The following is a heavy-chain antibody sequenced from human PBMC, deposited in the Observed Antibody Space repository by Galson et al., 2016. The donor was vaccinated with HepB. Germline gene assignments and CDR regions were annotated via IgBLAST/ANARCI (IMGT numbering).Heavy chain of an antibody. CDR2: IFPGDSDT. Sequence: QSGAEVTKPGESLKISCEGSGYNFDTYWIVWVRQRPGKGLERMGIIFPGDSDTKYSPSFQGQVTISADKSVNSAYLPWSSLQASDTGMYFCAREGSRGFDHWGQGTLVTVSS. CDR3: AREGSRGFDH. J-gene: IGHJ4*02. CDR1: GYNFDTYW. V-gene: IGHV5-51*01.